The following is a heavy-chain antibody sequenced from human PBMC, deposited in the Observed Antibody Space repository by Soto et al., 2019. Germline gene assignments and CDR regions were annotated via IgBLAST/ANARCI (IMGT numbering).Heavy chain of an antibody. CDR3: ARDPRHCSSTSCHNPV. D-gene: IGHD2-2*02. V-gene: IGHV4-31*03. CDR1: GGSISSGGYY. CDR2: IYYSGST. Sequence: PSETLSLTCTVSGGSISSGGYYWSWIRQHPGKGLEWIGYIYYSGSTYYSPSLKSRVTISVDTSKNQFSLKLSSVTAADTAVYYCARDPRHCSSTSCHNPVWGQGTTVTVSS. J-gene: IGHJ6*02.